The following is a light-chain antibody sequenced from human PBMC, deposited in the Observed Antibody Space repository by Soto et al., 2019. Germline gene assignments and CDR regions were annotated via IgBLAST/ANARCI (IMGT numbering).Light chain of an antibody. CDR3: SSYTNTITLIV. CDR1: SSDVGSYKY. J-gene: IGLJ1*01. Sequence: QSALTQPASVSGSPGQSITISCTGSSSDVGSYKYVSWYQQHPGKAPKLMIYEVTNRSSGVSNRFSGSKSGNTASLTISGLQAEDEADYYCSSYTNTITLIVFGSGTKLTVL. V-gene: IGLV2-14*01. CDR2: EVT.